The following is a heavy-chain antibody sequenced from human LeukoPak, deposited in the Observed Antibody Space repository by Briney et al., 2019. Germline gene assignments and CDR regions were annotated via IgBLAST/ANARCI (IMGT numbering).Heavy chain of an antibody. V-gene: IGHV5-51*01. CDR2: IYPGDSDT. CDR1: GYSFTSYW. J-gene: IGHJ4*02. Sequence: GESLKISCKGSGYSFTSYWIGWVRQMPGKGLEWMGIIYPGDSDTRYSPSFQGQVTISADKSISTAYLQWSSLKASDTAMYYCARGDWGSSSKIYFDYWGQGTPVTVSS. CDR3: ARGDWGSSSKIYFDY. D-gene: IGHD6-13*01.